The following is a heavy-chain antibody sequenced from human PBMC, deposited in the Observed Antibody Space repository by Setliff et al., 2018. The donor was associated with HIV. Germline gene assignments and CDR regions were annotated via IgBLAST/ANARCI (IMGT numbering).Heavy chain of an antibody. CDR2: IYSGGST. D-gene: IGHD3-22*01. V-gene: IGHV3-66*01. CDR3: ARVSDSSGYYYEGYFDY. CDR1: GFTVRSNY. J-gene: IGHJ4*02. Sequence: GESLRLSCEASGFTVRSNYMSWVRQAPGKGLEWVSVIYSGGSTYYADSVKGRFTISRDNSKNTLYLQMNSLRAEDTAVYYCARVSDSSGYYYEGYFDYWGQGTLVTVSS.